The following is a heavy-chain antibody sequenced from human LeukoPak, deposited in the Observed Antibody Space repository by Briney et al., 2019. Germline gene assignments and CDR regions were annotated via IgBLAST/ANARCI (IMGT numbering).Heavy chain of an antibody. CDR3: ARHPSYYKIGGLDF. D-gene: IGHD2-15*01. V-gene: IGHV4-39*01. Sequence: SETLSLTCTVSGGSISSEFSYWDWIRQPPGEGLEWIGSIYYSGSTSYNPSLKSRVTISVDTSKNQFSLKLSSVTAADTAVYYCARHPSYYKIGGLDFWGRGTLVTVSS. CDR1: GGSISSEFSY. CDR2: IYYSGST. J-gene: IGHJ2*01.